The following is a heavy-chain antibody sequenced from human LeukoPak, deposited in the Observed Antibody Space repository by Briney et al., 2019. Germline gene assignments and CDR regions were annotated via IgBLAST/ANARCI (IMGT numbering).Heavy chain of an antibody. V-gene: IGHV3-23*01. CDR2: ISGSAHKI. CDR1: GFTFSNYA. D-gene: IGHD5-18*01. CDR3: AGRITGYSSGYVF. J-gene: IGHJ4*02. Sequence: GGSLRLSCEGSGFTFSNYAMSWVRQAPGKGLDWVSVISGSAHKIRYADSVRGRFTISRDNSENTVYLQMNNLRGEDTAIYYCAGRITGYSSGYVFWGQGTLVTVSS.